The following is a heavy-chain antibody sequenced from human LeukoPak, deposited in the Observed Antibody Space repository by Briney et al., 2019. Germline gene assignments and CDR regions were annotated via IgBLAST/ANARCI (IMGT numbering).Heavy chain of an antibody. J-gene: IGHJ1*01. CDR1: GGSFSGYY. CDR2: IDLGGGV. Sequence: SETLSLTCAVYGGSFSGYYWSWIRQSPGKGLEWIGEIDLGGGVHYNPSHQSRVTISVDLSKNQLSLKLSSVSAADTAVYHCARGGTGPRYQHWGQGTLVTVSS. V-gene: IGHV4-34*01. D-gene: IGHD2-8*02. CDR3: ARGGTGPRYQH.